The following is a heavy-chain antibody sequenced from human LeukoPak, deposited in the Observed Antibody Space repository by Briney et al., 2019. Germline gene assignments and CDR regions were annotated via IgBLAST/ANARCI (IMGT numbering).Heavy chain of an antibody. CDR1: GFTFSSYA. D-gene: IGHD6-13*01. Sequence: GGSLRLSCAASGFTFSSYAVNWVRQAPGKGLEWVSGISGSGGGTYYADSVKGRFTISRDNSKNTLYVQMNSLRAEDTAVYYCARAGSNWHLYYFDYWGQGTLVTVSS. CDR2: ISGSGGGT. J-gene: IGHJ4*02. CDR3: ARAGSNWHLYYFDY. V-gene: IGHV3-23*01.